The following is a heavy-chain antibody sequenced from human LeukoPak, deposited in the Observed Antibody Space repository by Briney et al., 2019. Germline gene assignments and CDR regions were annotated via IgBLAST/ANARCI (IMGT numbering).Heavy chain of an antibody. CDR2: ISSNGGST. Sequence: GGSLRLSCAASGFTFSSYAMHWVRQAPGKGLEYVSAISSNGGSTYYANSVKGRFTISGDNSKNTLYLQMGSLRAEDMAVYYCAREGPPGTPFDYWGQGTLVTVSS. CDR3: AREGPPGTPFDY. J-gene: IGHJ4*02. V-gene: IGHV3-64*01. CDR1: GFTFSSYA. D-gene: IGHD1/OR15-1a*01.